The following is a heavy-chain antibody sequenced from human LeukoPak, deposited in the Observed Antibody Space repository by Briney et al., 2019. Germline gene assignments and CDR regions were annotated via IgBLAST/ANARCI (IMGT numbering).Heavy chain of an antibody. Sequence: GGSLRLSCAASGFTFDDYGMSWVRQAPGKGLEWVSGINWNGGSTGYADSVKGRFTISRDNAKNSLYLQMNSLRGEDTAVYYCARGSGFAYFDYWGQGTLVTVSS. J-gene: IGHJ4*02. D-gene: IGHD3-16*01. CDR3: ARGSGFAYFDY. V-gene: IGHV3-20*04. CDR1: GFTFDDYG. CDR2: INWNGGST.